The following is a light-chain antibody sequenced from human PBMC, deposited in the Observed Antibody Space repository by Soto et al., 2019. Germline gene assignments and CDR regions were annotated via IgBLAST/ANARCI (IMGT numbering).Light chain of an antibody. CDR1: QSVSSSY. CDR3: QQYGSSVT. J-gene: IGKJ1*01. CDR2: AAT. Sequence: ESVLTPSPGTLSLSPGERATLSCRASQSVSSSYFAWYQQKPGQAPRLLIYAATSRATVIPDRFSGSGSGTDFTLTISRLDPEDLAVYCWQQYGSSVTFGQGTKVDIK. V-gene: IGKV3-20*01.